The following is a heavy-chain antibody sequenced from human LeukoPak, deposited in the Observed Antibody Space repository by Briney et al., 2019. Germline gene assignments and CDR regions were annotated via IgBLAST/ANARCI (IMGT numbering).Heavy chain of an antibody. D-gene: IGHD4-23*01. V-gene: IGHV3-13*01. CDR1: GFTFSSYD. Sequence: GGSLRLSCAASGFTFSSYDMRWVRHATGKGLEWVSAIGTAGDTYYPGSVKGRFTISRENAKNSLYLQMNSLRAGDTAVYYCARDDGGNLDYWGQGTLVTVSS. CDR2: IGTAGDT. CDR3: ARDDGGNLDY. J-gene: IGHJ4*02.